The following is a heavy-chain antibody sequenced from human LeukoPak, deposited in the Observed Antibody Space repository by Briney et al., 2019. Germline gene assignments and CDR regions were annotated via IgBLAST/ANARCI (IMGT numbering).Heavy chain of an antibody. V-gene: IGHV1-18*01. CDR1: GYTFTSYG. J-gene: IGHJ4*02. Sequence: ASVKLSCKASGYTFTSYGISWVRQAPGQGLEWMGWISAYNGNTNYAQKFQDGVTMTTDTPTSTAYMELRSLRSDDTAVYYCARDFVDTAMVVDYWGQGTLVTVSS. CDR2: ISAYNGNT. D-gene: IGHD5-18*01. CDR3: ARDFVDTAMVVDY.